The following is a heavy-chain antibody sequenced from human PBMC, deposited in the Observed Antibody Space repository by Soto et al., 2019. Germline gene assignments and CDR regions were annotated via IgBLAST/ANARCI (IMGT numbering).Heavy chain of an antibody. CDR3: AASIFYYGMDV. V-gene: IGHV5-51*01. CDR1: GYTFTNYW. CDR2: IYPGDSDT. J-gene: IGHJ6*02. Sequence: GESLKISCKDSGYTFTNYWIGWVRQMPGKGPEWMGIIYPGDSDTKYNPSFQGQVTISADKSITTTYLQWSSLKASDTAIYYCAASIFYYGMDVWGQGTTVTVSS.